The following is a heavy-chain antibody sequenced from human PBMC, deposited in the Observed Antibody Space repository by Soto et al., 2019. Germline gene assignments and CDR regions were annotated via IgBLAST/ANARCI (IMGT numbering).Heavy chain of an antibody. D-gene: IGHD4-17*01. J-gene: IGHJ3*02. CDR1: GFTFSSYA. V-gene: IGHV3-48*04. CDR2: ISSSGSTI. Sequence: GGSLRLSCAASGFTFSSYAMHWVRQAPGKGLEWVSYISSSGSTIYYADSVKGRFTISRDNAKNSLYLQMNSLRAEDTAVYYCARYGSRDAFDIWGQGTMVTVSS. CDR3: ARYGSRDAFDI.